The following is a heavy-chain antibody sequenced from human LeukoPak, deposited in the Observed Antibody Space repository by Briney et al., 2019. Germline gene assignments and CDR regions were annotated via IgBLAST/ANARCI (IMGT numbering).Heavy chain of an antibody. CDR3: ARAPSEIGGYYPEYFRH. V-gene: IGHV3-74*01. CDR1: GFTFSSYW. D-gene: IGHD3-22*01. CDR2: IKGDGNT. Sequence: GRSLRLSCAASGFTFSSYWMHWVRQAPGKGLVWFSRIKGDGNTNYADSVKGRFTISRDNAKNTVSLQMNSLRAEDTGVYYCARAPSEIGGYYPEYFRHWGQGTLVTVSS. J-gene: IGHJ1*01.